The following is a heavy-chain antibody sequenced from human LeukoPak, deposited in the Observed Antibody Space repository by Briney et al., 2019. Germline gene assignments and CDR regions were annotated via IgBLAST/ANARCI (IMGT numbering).Heavy chain of an antibody. Sequence: GGSLRLSCAASGFTFNNYSVNWVRQAPGKGLEWISYIGSSSLIIYYADSVKARFTISRENAKNTLYLQLNSLRAEDTAVYFCARGISAVVPRAFDVWGQGTLVTVSS. CDR1: GFTFNNYS. CDR2: IGSSSLII. CDR3: ARGISAVVPRAFDV. J-gene: IGHJ3*01. V-gene: IGHV3-48*04. D-gene: IGHD2-15*01.